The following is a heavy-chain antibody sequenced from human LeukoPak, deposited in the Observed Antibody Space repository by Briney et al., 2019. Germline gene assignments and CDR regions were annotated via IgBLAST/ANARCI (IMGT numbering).Heavy chain of an antibody. J-gene: IGHJ6*02. CDR3: ARERTTVVTLDYYYGMDV. Sequence: ASVKVSCKASGYSFTGYCIHWVRQAPGQGLEWMGWINPNSGGTKYAQKFQGRLTMTRDTSISAANMELSRLRSDDTAVYYCARERTTVVTLDYYYGMDVWGQGTTVTVSS. D-gene: IGHD4-23*01. V-gene: IGHV1-2*02. CDR1: GYSFTGYC. CDR2: INPNSGGT.